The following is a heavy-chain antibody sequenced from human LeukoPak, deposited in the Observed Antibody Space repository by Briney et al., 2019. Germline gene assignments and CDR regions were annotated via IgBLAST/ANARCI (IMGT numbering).Heavy chain of an antibody. CDR3: VRQGPGDNCR. V-gene: IGHV3-66*02. D-gene: IGHD4-23*01. Sequence: GGSLRLSCAASGFTLSTNDMNWVRQAPGKGLEWVSLMYPGGSVYYTDSVKGRFTVSRDISKNTMFLQMNTLRPDDTALYYCVRQGPGDNCRWGQGTLVTVSP. J-gene: IGHJ4*01. CDR2: MYPGGSV. CDR1: GFTLSTND.